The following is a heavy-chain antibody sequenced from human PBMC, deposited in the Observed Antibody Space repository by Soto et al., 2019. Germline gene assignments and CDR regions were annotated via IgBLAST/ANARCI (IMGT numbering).Heavy chain of an antibody. J-gene: IGHJ4*02. V-gene: IGHV5-10-1*01. CDR3: ARQIYDSDTDPNFQYYFDS. CDR1: GYSFAGYW. D-gene: IGHD3-22*01. Sequence: GESLKISCKGSGYSFAGYWITWVRQKPGKGLEWMGRIDPSDSQTYYSPSFRGHVTISVTKSITTVFLQWSSLRASDTAMYYCARQIYDSDTDPNFQYYFDSWGQGTPVTVSA. CDR2: IDPSDSQT.